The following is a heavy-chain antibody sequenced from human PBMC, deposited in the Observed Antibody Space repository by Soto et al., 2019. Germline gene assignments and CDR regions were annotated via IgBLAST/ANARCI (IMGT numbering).Heavy chain of an antibody. J-gene: IGHJ4*02. CDR3: ATRDPGHY. CDR1: GYTFTTYY. CDR2: ISPDGDRT. V-gene: IGHV1-46*01. Sequence: GASVKVSCKASGYTFTTYYMHWVRQAPGQGLEWMGIISPDGDRTSYAQKFQGRVTMTRDTSTSTVYMELSSQRSEDTAVYYCATRDPGHYWGQGTLVTVSS.